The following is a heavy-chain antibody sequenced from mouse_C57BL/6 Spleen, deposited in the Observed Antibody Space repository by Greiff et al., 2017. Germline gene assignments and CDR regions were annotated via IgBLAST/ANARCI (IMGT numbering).Heavy chain of an antibody. CDR2: IDPETGGT. J-gene: IGHJ2*01. CDR1: GYTFTDYE. V-gene: IGHV1-15*01. Sequence: LVESGAELVRPGASVTLSCKASGYTFTDYEMHWVKQTPVHGLEWIGAIDPETGGTAYNQKFKGKAILTADKSSSTAYMELRSLTSEDSAVYYCTRARRQSPFDYWGQGTTLTVSS. D-gene: IGHD1-2*01. CDR3: TRARRQSPFDY.